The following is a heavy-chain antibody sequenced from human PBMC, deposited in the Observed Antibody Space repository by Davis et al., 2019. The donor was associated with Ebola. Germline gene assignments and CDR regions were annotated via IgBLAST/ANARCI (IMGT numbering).Heavy chain of an antibody. V-gene: IGHV3-23*01. D-gene: IGHD2-2*01. CDR3: AKPTGDCSSTSCYGWFDP. CDR1: GFTFSSDG. Sequence: GESLKISCAASGFTFSSDGMSWVRQGPGKGLEWVSSITGIGFGTYYADSVKGRFTISRDNSKNMVYLQMNTLRAEDTAVYYCAKPTGDCSSTSCYGWFDPWGQGTLVTVSS. CDR2: ITGIGFGT. J-gene: IGHJ5*02.